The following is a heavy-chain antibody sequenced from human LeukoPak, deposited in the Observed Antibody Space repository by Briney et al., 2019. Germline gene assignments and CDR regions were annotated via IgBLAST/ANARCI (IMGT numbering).Heavy chain of an antibody. CDR1: GASVSNYY. CDR2: FHYSGST. Sequence: SETLSLTCRVSGASVSNYYWSWIRQSAGEGLEWIAFFHYSGSTNYNPSLNSRVTTSIDTSMNQLSLTLVSVTAADTAVYFCARHHDGGPKLRLDFWGLGVLVTVSS. CDR3: ARHHDGGPKLRLDF. D-gene: IGHD2-15*01. J-gene: IGHJ4*02. V-gene: IGHV4-59*08.